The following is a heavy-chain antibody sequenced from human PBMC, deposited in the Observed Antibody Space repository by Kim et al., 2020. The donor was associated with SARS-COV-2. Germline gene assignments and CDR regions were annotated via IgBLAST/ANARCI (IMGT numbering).Heavy chain of an antibody. V-gene: IGHV5-51*01. Sequence: GASLKISCKGSGYSFTSYWIGWVRQMPGKGLEWMGIIYPGDSDTRYSPSFQGQVTISADKSISTAYLQWSSLKASDTAMYYCARLPTYYYGSGSLDYWGQGTLVTVSS. CDR1: GYSFTSYW. D-gene: IGHD3-10*01. CDR2: IYPGDSDT. CDR3: ARLPTYYYGSGSLDY. J-gene: IGHJ4*02.